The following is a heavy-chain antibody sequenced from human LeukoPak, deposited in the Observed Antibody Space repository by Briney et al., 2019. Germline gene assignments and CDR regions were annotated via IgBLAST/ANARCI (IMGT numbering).Heavy chain of an antibody. CDR3: VRETTTEYYDSSGYYRQTEVFDA. CDR2: VYYSGRT. V-gene: IGHV4-61*01. CDR1: GDSVRSDTYY. D-gene: IGHD3-22*01. J-gene: IGHJ3*01. Sequence: SGTLSLTCTVFGDSVRSDTYYWSWIRQPPGKGLEWIGFVYYSGRTNYNASLKSRVTMSVDTSKNQFSLMLRSVTAADTAVYYCVRETTTEYYDSSGYYRQTEVFDAWGQGTMVTVSS.